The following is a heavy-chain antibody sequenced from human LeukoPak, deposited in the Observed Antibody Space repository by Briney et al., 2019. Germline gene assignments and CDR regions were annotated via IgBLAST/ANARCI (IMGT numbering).Heavy chain of an antibody. CDR1: GFTFSSYT. Sequence: GGSLRLSCAASGFTFSSYTINWVRQAPGKGLEWVSYISSSSSTIYYADSVKGRFTISRGNAKNSLYLQMNSLRAEDTAVYYCAKCLVRGVIVLYYFDYWGQGTLVTVSS. D-gene: IGHD3-10*01. CDR2: ISSSSSTI. V-gene: IGHV3-48*01. J-gene: IGHJ4*02. CDR3: AKCLVRGVIVLYYFDY.